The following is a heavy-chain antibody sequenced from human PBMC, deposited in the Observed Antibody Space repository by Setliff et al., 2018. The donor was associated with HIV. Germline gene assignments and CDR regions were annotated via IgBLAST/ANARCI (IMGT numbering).Heavy chain of an antibody. Sequence: AGWSLRLSCAVSGFSLGDFGISWVRQAPGKGLEWVGFIRHQAHCETTEYAASVKYRFFISRDNLRNIAYLQMSGLKTEDTAVYYCTRDAYAEVGSDYWGQGTLVTVSS. CDR1: GFSLGDFG. D-gene: IGHD1-26*01. CDR3: TRDAYAEVGSDY. V-gene: IGHV3-49*04. J-gene: IGHJ4*02. CDR2: IRHQAHCETT.